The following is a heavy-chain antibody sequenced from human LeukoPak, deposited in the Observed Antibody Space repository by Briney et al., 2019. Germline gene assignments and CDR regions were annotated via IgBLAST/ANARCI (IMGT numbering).Heavy chain of an antibody. Sequence: PSETLSLTCTVSGGSISSYYWGWIRQPPGKGLEWIGSIYYSGSTYYNPSLKSRVTISVDTSKNQFSLKLSSVTAADTAVYYCASTPGYNWNLGTDYWGQGTLVTVSS. CDR1: GGSISSYY. J-gene: IGHJ4*02. CDR3: ASTPGYNWNLGTDY. D-gene: IGHD1-7*01. V-gene: IGHV4-39*07. CDR2: IYYSGST.